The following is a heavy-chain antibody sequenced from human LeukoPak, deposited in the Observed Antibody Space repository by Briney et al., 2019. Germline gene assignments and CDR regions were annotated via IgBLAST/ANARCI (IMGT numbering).Heavy chain of an antibody. CDR3: AGHHSGGYYVFLDY. D-gene: IGHD1-26*01. J-gene: IGHJ4*02. V-gene: IGHV5-51*01. CDR2: IYPGDSDT. CDR1: GYTFTTYW. Sequence: GESLKISCKGSGYTFTTYWIGWVRQMPGKGLEWMGIIYPGDSDTRYSPSFQGQVTISADKSINTAYLQWSSLKASDTAIYYCAGHHSGGYYVFLDYWGQGTLVTVSS.